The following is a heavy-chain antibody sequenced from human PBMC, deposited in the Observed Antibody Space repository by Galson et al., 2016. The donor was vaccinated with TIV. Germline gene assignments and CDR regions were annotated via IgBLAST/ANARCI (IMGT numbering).Heavy chain of an antibody. CDR3: ARSTARGACIDY. CDR1: GFSLNTSGMR. D-gene: IGHD3-10*01. Sequence: PALVKPPQTLTLTCTFSGFSLNTSGMRVSWIRQPPGKALEWLARIDWDDDKFYSTSLKSRLTISKDTSKNRVVLRMMNLDPEDTATYVCARSTARGACIDYWGQGTLVTVSS. J-gene: IGHJ4*02. CDR2: IDWDDDK. V-gene: IGHV2-70*04.